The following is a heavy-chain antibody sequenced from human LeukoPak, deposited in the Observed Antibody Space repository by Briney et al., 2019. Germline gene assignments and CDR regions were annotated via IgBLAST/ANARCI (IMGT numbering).Heavy chain of an antibody. Sequence: GESLKISCKGSGYSFTSYWIAWVRQMPGKGLEWMEIIYPGDSDTRYSPSFQGQVTFSADKSISTAYLQWSSLQASDTAIYYCARQNHYYYYMDVWGRGTTVTVSS. CDR1: GYSFTSYW. CDR3: ARQNHYYYYMDV. V-gene: IGHV5-51*01. J-gene: IGHJ6*03. CDR2: IYPGDSDT.